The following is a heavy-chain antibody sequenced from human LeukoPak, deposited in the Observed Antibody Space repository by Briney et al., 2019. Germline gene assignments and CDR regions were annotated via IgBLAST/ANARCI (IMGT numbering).Heavy chain of an antibody. CDR1: GFTFSSYS. CDR2: ISSSSSYI. D-gene: IGHD3-10*02. Sequence: GGSLRLSCAASGFTFSSYSMNWVRQAPGKGLEWVSSISSSSSYIYYADSVKGRFTISRDNAKNSLYLQMNSLRAEDTAVYYCAELGITMVGGVWGKGTTVTISS. CDR3: AELGITMVGGV. J-gene: IGHJ6*04. V-gene: IGHV3-21*01.